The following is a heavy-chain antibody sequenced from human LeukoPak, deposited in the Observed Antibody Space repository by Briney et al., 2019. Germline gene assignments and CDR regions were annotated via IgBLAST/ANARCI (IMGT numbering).Heavy chain of an antibody. CDR3: ARDKAGSGIRDY. CDR1: GFTFSSYS. V-gene: IGHV3-21*01. J-gene: IGHJ4*02. Sequence: GGSLRLSCAASGFTFSSYSMNWVRQAPGKGLEWFSSISSSSSYIYYADSVKGRFTISRDNAKNSLYLQMNSLRAEDTAVYYCARDKAGSGIRDYWGQGTLVTVSS. CDR2: ISSSSSYI. D-gene: IGHD3-10*01.